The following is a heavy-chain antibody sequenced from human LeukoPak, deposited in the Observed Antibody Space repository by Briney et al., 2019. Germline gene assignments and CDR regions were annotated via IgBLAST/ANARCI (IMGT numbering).Heavy chain of an antibody. CDR2: TYYRRKWYN. D-gene: IGHD5-18*01. CDR3: AREMEVDTAMAFSAY. V-gene: IGHV6-1*01. CDR1: GDSVSSTTAA. Sequence: SQTLSLTCAISGDSVSSTTAAWNWIRHSPSRGLEWLGRTYYRRKWYNDYAVSVKSRININTDTSKNQFSLQLNSVTPEDTAVYYCAREMEVDTAMAFSAYWGQGTLVTVSS. J-gene: IGHJ4*02.